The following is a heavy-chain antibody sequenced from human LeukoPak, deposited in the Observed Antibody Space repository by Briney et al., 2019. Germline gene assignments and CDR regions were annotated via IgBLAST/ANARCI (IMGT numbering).Heavy chain of an antibody. CDR2: ISGSGSYM. CDR3: ATEGAVTARAFDY. J-gene: IGHJ4*02. D-gene: IGHD2-21*02. Sequence: PGGSLRLSCAASGYIFSNYNMHWVRQAPGKGLEWVSSISGSGSYMYYVDSLKGRFTISRDNAKNSLYLQINSLAAEDTAVYYCATEGAVTARAFDYWGQGTLVTVSS. V-gene: IGHV3-21*01. CDR1: GYIFSNYN.